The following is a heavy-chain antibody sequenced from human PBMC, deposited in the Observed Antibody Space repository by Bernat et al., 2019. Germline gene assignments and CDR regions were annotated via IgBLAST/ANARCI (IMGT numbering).Heavy chain of an antibody. CDR3: ARLSGGMDV. V-gene: IGHV5-51*03. J-gene: IGHJ6*02. Sequence: EVQLVQSGAEVKKPGESLKISCKGSGYSFATYWIGWVRQMPGKGLGWMGIIYPVDPDTRYSPSFQGQVTITADKSISTAYLQWGSLTASDTAMYYCARLSGGMDVWGQGTTVTVSS. D-gene: IGHD3-10*01. CDR2: IYPVDPDT. CDR1: GYSFATYW.